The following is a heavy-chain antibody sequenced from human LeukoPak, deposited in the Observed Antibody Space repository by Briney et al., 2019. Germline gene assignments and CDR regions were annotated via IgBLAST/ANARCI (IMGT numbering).Heavy chain of an antibody. D-gene: IGHD5-18*01. J-gene: IGHJ4*02. Sequence: GGSLRLSCAASGFTFGRYAMSWVRQAPGKGLEWVSSISVSGGSTSYADSVKGRFTISRDNSKNTLDLQMNSLRAEDTAVYYCAKARGYSFGDEYFDYWGQGTLVTVSS. CDR1: GFTFGRYA. V-gene: IGHV3-23*01. CDR3: AKARGYSFGDEYFDY. CDR2: ISVSGGST.